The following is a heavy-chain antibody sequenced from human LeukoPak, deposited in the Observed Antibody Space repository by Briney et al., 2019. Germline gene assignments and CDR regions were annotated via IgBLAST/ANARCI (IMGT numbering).Heavy chain of an antibody. Sequence: SETLSLTCAVYGGSFSGYYWSWIRQPPGKGLEWIGEINHSGSTNYNPSLKSRVTISVDTTKNQFSLKLSSVTAADTAVYYCAGRELISGWLGVLYYFGMDVWGQGTTVTVSS. CDR3: AGRELISGWLGVLYYFGMDV. D-gene: IGHD6-19*01. CDR2: INHSGST. V-gene: IGHV4-34*01. J-gene: IGHJ6*02. CDR1: GGSFSGYY.